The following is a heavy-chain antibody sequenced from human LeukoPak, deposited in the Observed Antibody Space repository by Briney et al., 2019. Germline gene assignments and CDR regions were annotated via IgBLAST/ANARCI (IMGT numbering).Heavy chain of an antibody. Sequence: SETLSLTCAVYGGSFSGYYWSWIRQPPGKGLEWIGYIYYSGSTNYNPSLKSRVTISVDTSKNQFSLKLSSVTAADTAVYYCARILWFGESYFDYWGQGTLVTVSS. V-gene: IGHV4-59*01. J-gene: IGHJ4*02. CDR1: GGSFSGYY. CDR2: IYYSGST. CDR3: ARILWFGESYFDY. D-gene: IGHD3-10*01.